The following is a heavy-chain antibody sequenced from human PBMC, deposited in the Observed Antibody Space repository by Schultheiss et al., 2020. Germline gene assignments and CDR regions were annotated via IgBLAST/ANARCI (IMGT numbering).Heavy chain of an antibody. D-gene: IGHD2-15*01. CDR3: ARVYCSGGSCYRYYYYYMDV. Sequence: SETLSLTCTVSGGSISSYYWSWIRQPPGKGLEWIGEIYHSGSTNYNPSLKSRVTISVDTSKNQFSLQLNSVTPEDTAVYYCARVYCSGGSCYRYYYYYMDVWGKGTTVTVSS. J-gene: IGHJ6*03. CDR1: GGSISSYY. CDR2: IYHSGST. V-gene: IGHV4-59*12.